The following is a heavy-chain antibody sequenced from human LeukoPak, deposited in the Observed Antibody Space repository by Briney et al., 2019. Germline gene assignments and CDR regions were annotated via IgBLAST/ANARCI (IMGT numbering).Heavy chain of an antibody. Sequence: ASVKVSCKASGYTFTNYYIHWVRQAPGQGLEWVGMINPSGGRTSYAQRFQGRVTVTTDTSTSTVYMQLSSMASEDTAVYYCARERRAWGEDFWGQGTLVTVSS. J-gene: IGHJ4*02. CDR2: INPSGGRT. CDR3: ARERRAWGEDF. V-gene: IGHV1-46*01. D-gene: IGHD3-16*01. CDR1: GYTFTNYY.